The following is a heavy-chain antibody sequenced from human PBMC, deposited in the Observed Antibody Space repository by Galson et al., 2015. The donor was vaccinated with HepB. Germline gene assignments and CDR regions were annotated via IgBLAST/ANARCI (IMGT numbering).Heavy chain of an antibody. CDR3: AKDQVASSEWYFDH. CDR2: ISDVGATR. CDR1: GFTFNRYA. J-gene: IGHJ4*02. V-gene: IGHV3-23*01. D-gene: IGHD2-8*01. Sequence: SLRLSCAASGFTFNRYAMSWVRQAPGKGLEWVSAISDVGATRYYADSVRGRFTISRDNSKSTLYLQMNSLRAEDTAVYYCAKDQVASSEWYFDHRGQGTLVTVSS.